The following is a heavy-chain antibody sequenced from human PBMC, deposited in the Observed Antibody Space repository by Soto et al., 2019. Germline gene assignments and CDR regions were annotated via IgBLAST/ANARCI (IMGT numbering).Heavy chain of an antibody. Sequence: QVPLVQSGAEVKKPGASVKVSCKVSGYTLTELSMHWVRQAPGKGLEWMGGFDPEDGETIYAQKFQGRVTMTEDTSTDTAYMELSSLRSEHTAVYYCATSSGWYDGVGYWGQGTLVTVSS. D-gene: IGHD6-19*01. J-gene: IGHJ4*02. CDR1: GYTLTELS. CDR3: ATSSGWYDGVGY. V-gene: IGHV1-24*01. CDR2: FDPEDGET.